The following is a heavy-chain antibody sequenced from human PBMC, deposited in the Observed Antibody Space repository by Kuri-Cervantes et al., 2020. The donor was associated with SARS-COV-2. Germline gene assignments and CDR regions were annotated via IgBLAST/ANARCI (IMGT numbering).Heavy chain of an antibody. CDR3: ASTYYDFWSGYPCDY. CDR2: IYYSGST. CDR1: GGSISSSSYY. J-gene: IGHJ4*02. D-gene: IGHD3-3*01. Sequence: SEPLSLTCTVSGGSISSSSYYWGWIRQPPGKGLEWIGSIYYSGSTYYNPSLKSRVTISVDTSKNQFSLKLSSVTAADTAVYYCASTYYDFWSGYPCDYWGQGTLVTVSS. V-gene: IGHV4-39*01.